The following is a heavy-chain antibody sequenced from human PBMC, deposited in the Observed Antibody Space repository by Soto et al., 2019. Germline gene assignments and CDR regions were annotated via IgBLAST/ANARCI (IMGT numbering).Heavy chain of an antibody. Sequence: GSLRLSCAASGFTFSSCSMTWVRQAPGKGLEWVSSISGSGGATYFADSVKGRFTISRDNFKNTLYLQMNSLRAEDTALYYCAKGYFDGSGYYYEPDYWGQGTLVTVSS. V-gene: IGHV3-23*01. J-gene: IGHJ4*02. CDR3: AKGYFDGSGYYYEPDY. D-gene: IGHD3-22*01. CDR1: GFTFSSCS. CDR2: ISGSGGAT.